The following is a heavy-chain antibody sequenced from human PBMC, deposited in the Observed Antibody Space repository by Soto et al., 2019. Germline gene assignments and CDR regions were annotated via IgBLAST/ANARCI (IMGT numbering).Heavy chain of an antibody. V-gene: IGHV1-45*02. D-gene: IGHD6-19*01. CDR2: ITPFNGNT. CDR1: GYTFTYRY. CDR3: ASLDSSGWYERFNWFDP. J-gene: IGHJ5*02. Sequence: QMQLVQSGAEVRKTGSSVKVSCKASGYTFTYRYLHWVRQAPGQALEWMGWITPFNGNTNYAQKFQDRVTITRDRSMSTAYMELSSLRSEDTAMYYCASLDSSGWYERFNWFDPWGQGTLVTVSS.